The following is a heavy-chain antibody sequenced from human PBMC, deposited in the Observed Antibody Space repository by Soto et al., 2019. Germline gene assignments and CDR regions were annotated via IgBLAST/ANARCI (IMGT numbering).Heavy chain of an antibody. V-gene: IGHV3-33*01. CDR3: ARVPTVTPVFFDY. J-gene: IGHJ4*02. Sequence: QVQLVESGGGVVQPGRSLRLSCAASGFTFSSYGMHWVRQAPGKGLEWVAVIWYDGSNKYHADSVKGRFTISRDNSKNTLYLQMNSLRAEDTAVYYCARVPTVTPVFFDYWGQGTLVTVSS. CDR1: GFTFSSYG. D-gene: IGHD4-17*01. CDR2: IWYDGSNK.